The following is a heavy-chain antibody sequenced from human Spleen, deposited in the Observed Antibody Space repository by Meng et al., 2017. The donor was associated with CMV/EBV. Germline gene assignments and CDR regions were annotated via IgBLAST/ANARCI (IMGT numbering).Heavy chain of an antibody. V-gene: IGHV3-9*01. CDR2: INWNSGTI. CDR3: ARDARGATDY. J-gene: IGHJ4*02. D-gene: IGHD3-10*01. Sequence: SLKISCAASGFTFDDYAMHWVRQAPGKGLEWVSGINWNSGTIGYADSVKGRFTISRDNAKNSLYLQMNSLRAEDTAVYYCARDARGATDYWGQGTLVTVSS. CDR1: GFTFDDYA.